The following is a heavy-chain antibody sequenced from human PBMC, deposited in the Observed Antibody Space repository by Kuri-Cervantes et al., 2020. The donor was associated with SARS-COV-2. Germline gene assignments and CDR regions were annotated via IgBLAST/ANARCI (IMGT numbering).Heavy chain of an antibody. CDR1: GDSLNSYY. CDR3: ARGRRAAQDYYYGMDV. V-gene: IGHV4-34*01. CDR2: INHSGST. D-gene: IGHD6-13*01. J-gene: IGHJ6*02. Sequence: SETLSLTCTVSGDSLNSYYWSWIRQPPGKGLEWIGEINHSGSTNYNPSLKSRVTISVDTSKNQFSLKLSSVTAADTAVYYCARGRRAAQDYYYGMDVWGQGTTVTVSS.